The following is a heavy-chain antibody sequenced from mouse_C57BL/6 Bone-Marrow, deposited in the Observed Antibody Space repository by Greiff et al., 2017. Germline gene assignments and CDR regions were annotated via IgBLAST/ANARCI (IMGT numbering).Heavy chain of an antibody. CDR2: ILPGNGSP. Sequence: QVQLQPSGAELMKPGASVKLSCKATGYTFTGYWIEWVKQRPGHGLEWIGEILPGNGSPNYNEKFKGKATFTADTSSNTAYMQLSSLTTEDSAIYCCAKFLTTVVATRYYDVWGTGTTGTVSS. CDR1: GYTFTGYW. J-gene: IGHJ1*03. D-gene: IGHD1-1*01. V-gene: IGHV1-9*01. CDR3: AKFLTTVVATRYYDV.